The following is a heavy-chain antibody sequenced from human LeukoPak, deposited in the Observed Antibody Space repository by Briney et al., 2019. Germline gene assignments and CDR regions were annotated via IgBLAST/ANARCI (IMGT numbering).Heavy chain of an antibody. CDR2: IYYSGST. Sequence: SETRCLTCTVSGGSISSYYWSWIRQPPGKGLEWIGYIYYSGSTNYNPSLKSRVTISVDTSKNQFSLKLSSVTAADTAVYYCARVRWDGYYYYYGMDVWGHGTTFTVSS. CDR1: GGSISSYY. D-gene: IGHD1-26*01. V-gene: IGHV4-59*01. CDR3: ARVRWDGYYYYYGMDV. J-gene: IGHJ6*02.